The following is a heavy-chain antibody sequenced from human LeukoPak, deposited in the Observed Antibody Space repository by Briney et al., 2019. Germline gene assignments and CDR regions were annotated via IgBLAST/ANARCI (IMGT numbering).Heavy chain of an antibody. V-gene: IGHV4-61*02. Sequence: PSETLSLTCTVSGDSITSGRYYWSWIRQPAGKGLEWIGRIYTSGSTNYNPSLKSRVTMSVDTSKNQFSLKLSSVTAADTAVYYCARGGSGWYGAFDIWGQGTMVTVSS. CDR3: ARGGSGWYGAFDI. D-gene: IGHD6-19*01. J-gene: IGHJ3*02. CDR1: GDSITSGRYY. CDR2: IYTSGST.